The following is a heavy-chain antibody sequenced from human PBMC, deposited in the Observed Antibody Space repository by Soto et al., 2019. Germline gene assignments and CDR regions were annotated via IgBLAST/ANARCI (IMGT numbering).Heavy chain of an antibody. Sequence: LETLCLTCTVARGSMNNYYWSWIRQPPGKGLEWIGYIYYSGSTNYNPSLKSRVTISVDTSKNQFSLKLSSVTAADAAVYYCAGGPMGYDSWGQGTLVTVSS. CDR3: AGGPMGYDS. CDR1: RGSMNNYY. J-gene: IGHJ4*02. D-gene: IGHD3-16*01. V-gene: IGHV4-59*01. CDR2: IYYSGST.